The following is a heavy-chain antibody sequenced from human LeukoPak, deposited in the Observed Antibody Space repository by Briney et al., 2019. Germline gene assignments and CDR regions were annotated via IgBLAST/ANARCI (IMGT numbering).Heavy chain of an antibody. CDR1: GFTFSGYA. J-gene: IGHJ3*02. V-gene: IGHV3-30-3*01. CDR3: ASLGADTAMVTQARAFDI. D-gene: IGHD5-18*01. Sequence: GGSLRLSCAASGFTFSGYAMHWVRQAPGKGLEWVAVMSYDGSSKYYADSVKGRFTISRDNAKNSLYLQMNSLRAEDTAVYYCASLGADTAMVTQARAFDIWGQGTMVTVSS. CDR2: MSYDGSSK.